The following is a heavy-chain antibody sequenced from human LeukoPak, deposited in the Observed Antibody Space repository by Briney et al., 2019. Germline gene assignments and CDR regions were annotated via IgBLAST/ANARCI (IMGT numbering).Heavy chain of an antibody. V-gene: IGHV4-59*01. Sequence: PSETLSLTCTVSGGSISVYHWSWIRQPPGKGLEWIGFISYSGSTNYNPSLKSRVTISVDTSKNQFSLKLSSVSAADTAVYYCARGPNYNWFDPWGQGTLVTVSS. CDR1: GGSISVYH. CDR3: ARGPNYNWFDP. J-gene: IGHJ5*02. CDR2: ISYSGST.